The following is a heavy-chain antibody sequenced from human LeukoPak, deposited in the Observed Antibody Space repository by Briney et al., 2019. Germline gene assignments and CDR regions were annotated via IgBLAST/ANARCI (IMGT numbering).Heavy chain of an antibody. Sequence: GGSLRLSCAASGFTFSDYYITWIRQAPGKGLEWVSYISGGSITIFYADSVKGRFTISRDNAKNSVYLQMNSLRAEDTALYYCSKDITSSGHDAFDIWGQGTKVTVSS. CDR1: GFTFSDYY. D-gene: IGHD1-20*01. J-gene: IGHJ3*02. V-gene: IGHV3-11*01. CDR2: ISGGSITI. CDR3: SKDITSSGHDAFDI.